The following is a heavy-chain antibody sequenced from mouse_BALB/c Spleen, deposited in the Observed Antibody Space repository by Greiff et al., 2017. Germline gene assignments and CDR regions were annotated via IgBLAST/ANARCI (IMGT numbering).Heavy chain of an antibody. CDR2: IWSGGST. Sequence: QVQLQQSGPGLVQPSQSLSITCTVSGFSLTSYGVHWVRQSPGKGLEWLGVIWSGGSTDYNAAFISRLSISKDNSKSQVFFKMNSLQANDTAIYYCAKSGDSLYDYDWFAYWGQGTLVTVSA. CDR3: AKSGDSLYDYDWFAY. V-gene: IGHV2-2*02. CDR1: GFSLTSYG. D-gene: IGHD2-4*01. J-gene: IGHJ3*01.